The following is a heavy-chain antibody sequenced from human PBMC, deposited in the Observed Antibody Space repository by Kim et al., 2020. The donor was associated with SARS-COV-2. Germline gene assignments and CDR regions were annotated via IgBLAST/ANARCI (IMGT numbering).Heavy chain of an antibody. Sequence: GGSLRLSCAASGFTFSNYAMNWVRQAPGKGLEWVSTIFNNGGTTYYADSVKGRFTISRDNSKNMLYLQMKSLRAEDMAVYYCAKTRSXXTIKXGXXXWGQGTXXTXSS. J-gene: IGHJ4*02. CDR1: GFTFSNYA. CDR2: IFNNGGTT. CDR3: AKTRSXXTIKXGXXX. V-gene: IGHV3-23*01.